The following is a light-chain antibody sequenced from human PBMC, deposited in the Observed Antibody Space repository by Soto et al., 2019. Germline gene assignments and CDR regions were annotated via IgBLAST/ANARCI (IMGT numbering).Light chain of an antibody. CDR2: ANN. CDR1: SSNIGNDY. Sequence: QSVLTHLPSVSAAPGQKVTISCSGSSSNIGNDYVSWYQQLPGTAPKLLIYANNQRPSGIPDPFSGSKSGTSATLGITGLQTGDEADYYCGAWDSSLRAYVFGTGTKVTVL. J-gene: IGLJ1*01. V-gene: IGLV1-51*01. CDR3: GAWDSSLRAYV.